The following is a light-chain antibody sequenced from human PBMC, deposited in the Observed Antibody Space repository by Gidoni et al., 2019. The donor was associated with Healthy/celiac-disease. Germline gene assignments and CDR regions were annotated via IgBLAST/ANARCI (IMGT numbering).Light chain of an antibody. J-gene: IGKJ1*01. Sequence: DIQLTQSPSFLSASVGDRVTITCRATQGISSHLAWYQQKPGKAPKLLIYAASTLQSGVQSRFGGSGSGTEFTLTITSLQPEDFATYYCQQLNSYPPWTFGQGTKVEIK. V-gene: IGKV1-9*01. CDR2: AAS. CDR3: QQLNSYPPWT. CDR1: QGISSH.